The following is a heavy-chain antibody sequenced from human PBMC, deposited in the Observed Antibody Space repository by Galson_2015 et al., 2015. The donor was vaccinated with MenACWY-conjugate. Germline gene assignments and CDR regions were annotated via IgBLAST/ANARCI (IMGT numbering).Heavy chain of an antibody. Sequence: LRLSCAASGFTFSSYWLHWVRQAPGKGLVWVSLINSDGSSTSYADSVKGRFTISRDNAKNTLYLQMNSLRAEDTAVYYCAVYCSSTRCYGASGGYWGQGTLATVSS. CDR2: INSDGSST. J-gene: IGHJ4*02. CDR1: GFTFSSYW. D-gene: IGHD2-2*01. V-gene: IGHV3-74*01. CDR3: AVYCSSTRCYGASGGY.